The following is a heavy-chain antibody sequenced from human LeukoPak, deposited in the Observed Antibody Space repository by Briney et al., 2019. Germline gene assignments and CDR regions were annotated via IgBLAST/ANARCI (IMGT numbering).Heavy chain of an antibody. J-gene: IGHJ6*03. CDR3: ARDSTNMDV. CDR2: ISSSSRSM. D-gene: IGHD2-2*01. V-gene: IGHV3-21*01. Sequence: GGSLRLSCAASGFTFSLYSMNWVRQAPGKGLEWISSISSSSRSMYYTDSVKGRFTVSRDNAQNSLYLQMSSLRAEDTAVYYCARDSTNMDVWGKGTTVTVSS. CDR1: GFTFSLYS.